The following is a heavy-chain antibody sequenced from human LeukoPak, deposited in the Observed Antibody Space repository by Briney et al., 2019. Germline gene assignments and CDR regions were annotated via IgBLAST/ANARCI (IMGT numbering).Heavy chain of an antibody. V-gene: IGHV1-69*13. D-gene: IGHD3-22*01. CDR3: ARRITMIVVGYNWFDP. CDR2: IIPIFGTA. J-gene: IGHJ5*02. CDR1: GGTFSSYA. Sequence: ASVNVSCKASGGTFSSYAISWVRQAPGQGLEWMGGIIPIFGTANYAQKFQGRVTITADESTSTAHMELSSLRSEDTAVYYCARRITMIVVGYNWFDPWGQGTLVTVSS.